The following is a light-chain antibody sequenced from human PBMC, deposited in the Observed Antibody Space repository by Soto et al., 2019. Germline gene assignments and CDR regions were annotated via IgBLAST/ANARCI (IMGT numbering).Light chain of an antibody. CDR1: SSNIGAGYD. CDR3: QSYDRSLSLYV. J-gene: IGLJ1*01. Sequence: QTVVTQPPSVSGAPGQRVTISCTGSSSNIGAGYDVHWYQQLPGTAPKLLIYDNSNRPSGVPDRFSGSKSGTSASLAITGLQAEDGADYYCQSYDRSLSLYVFGTGTKLTVL. V-gene: IGLV1-40*01. CDR2: DNS.